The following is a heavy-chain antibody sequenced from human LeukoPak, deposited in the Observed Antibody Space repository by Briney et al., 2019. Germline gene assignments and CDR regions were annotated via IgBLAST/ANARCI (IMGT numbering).Heavy chain of an antibody. CDR1: GFTFSSYG. D-gene: IGHD4-17*01. V-gene: IGHV3-30*18. CDR2: ISYDGSNK. J-gene: IGHJ4*02. CDR3: AEGDYGDYGVFDY. Sequence: GGSLRLSCAASGFTFSSYGMHWVRQAPGKGLEWVVVISYDGSNKYYADSVKGRFTISRDNSKNTLYLQMNSLRAEDTAVYYCAEGDYGDYGVFDYWGQGTLVTVSS.